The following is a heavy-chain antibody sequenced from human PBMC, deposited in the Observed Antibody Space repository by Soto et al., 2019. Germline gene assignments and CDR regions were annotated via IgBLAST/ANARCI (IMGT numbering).Heavy chain of an antibody. V-gene: IGHV4-34*01. Sequence: QVQVQQWGAGLLKPSETLSLTCSVYGVSLSGYYWCWIRQPPGKGLEWIGEIDESGITNYNSSLKSRVTISIDTSKSQLSLKLRSVNAADTAVYYCARSGAWIPDYWGQGILVTVSS. CDR3: ARSGAWIPDY. CDR1: GVSLSGYY. D-gene: IGHD5-18*01. CDR2: IDESGIT. J-gene: IGHJ4*02.